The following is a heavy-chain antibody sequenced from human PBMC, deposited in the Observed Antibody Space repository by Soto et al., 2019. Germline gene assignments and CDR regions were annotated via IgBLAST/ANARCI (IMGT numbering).Heavy chain of an antibody. CDR2: IYHTGST. Sequence: QVQLQESGPGLVKPSETLSLTCTVSGGSISGYYWSWIRQPPGKGLEWIDYIYHTGSTNYNPSLKGRAALSVGMSKNQFSLKLSSVTAADTAVYYCARGVAVAGNYFDHWGQGTLVTVSS. V-gene: IGHV4-59*01. CDR1: GGSISGYY. J-gene: IGHJ4*02. CDR3: ARGVAVAGNYFDH. D-gene: IGHD6-19*01.